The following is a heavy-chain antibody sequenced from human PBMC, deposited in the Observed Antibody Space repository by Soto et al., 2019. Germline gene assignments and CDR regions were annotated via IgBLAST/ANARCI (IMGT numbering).Heavy chain of an antibody. CDR2: IIPIFGTA. Sequence: ASVKVSCKASGGTFSSYAISWVRQAPGQGLEWMGGIIPIFGTANYAQKFQGRVTITADESTSTAYMELSSLRSEDTAVYYCARDRRGYSYSGVSGGMDVWGQGTTVTVSS. D-gene: IGHD5-18*01. CDR3: ARDRRGYSYSGVSGGMDV. V-gene: IGHV1-69*13. J-gene: IGHJ6*02. CDR1: GGTFSSYA.